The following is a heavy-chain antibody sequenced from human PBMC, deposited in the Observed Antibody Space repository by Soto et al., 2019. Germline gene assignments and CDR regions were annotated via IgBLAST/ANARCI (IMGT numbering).Heavy chain of an antibody. CDR1: YG. V-gene: IGHV3-30*03. J-gene: IGHJ4*02. CDR2: ISYDGSDR. CDR3: ARSTYCNGGSCYPQY. Sequence: YGVHWVRPASGKGLEWVAMISYDGSDRYYRDSVQGRFTISRDDSKNTVFLQMNSLRTEDTAMYYCARSTYCNGGSCYPQYWGPGTLVSVS. D-gene: IGHD2-15*01.